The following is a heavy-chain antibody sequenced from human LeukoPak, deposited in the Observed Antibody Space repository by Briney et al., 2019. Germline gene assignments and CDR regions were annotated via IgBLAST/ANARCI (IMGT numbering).Heavy chain of an antibody. CDR3: ARADFLAAAGPFDY. CDR1: GFTVSSNY. J-gene: IGHJ4*02. D-gene: IGHD6-13*01. V-gene: IGHV3-53*01. CDR2: IYSGGST. Sequence: GGSLRLSCAASGFTVSSNYMSWVRQAPGKGLEWVSVIYSGGSTYYADSVKGRFTISRDNAKNSLYLQMNSLRAEDTAVYYCARADFLAAAGPFDYWGQGTLVTVSS.